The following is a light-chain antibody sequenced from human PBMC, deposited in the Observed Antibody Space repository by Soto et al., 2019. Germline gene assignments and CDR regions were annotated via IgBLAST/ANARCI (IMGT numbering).Light chain of an antibody. V-gene: IGKV3-20*01. Sequence: EIVLTQSPGTLSLSPGERATLSCRASQSVSSSYLAWYQQKPGQAPRVLIFGASSRATGIPERFSGSGSGTDFTLTISRLEPEDFAVYYCLHHGSSPQTFGQGTKVDIK. CDR1: QSVSSSY. CDR3: LHHGSSPQT. CDR2: GAS. J-gene: IGKJ1*01.